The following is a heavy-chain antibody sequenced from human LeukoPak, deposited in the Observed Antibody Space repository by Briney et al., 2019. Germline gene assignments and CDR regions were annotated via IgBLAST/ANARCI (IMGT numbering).Heavy chain of an antibody. J-gene: IGHJ6*04. D-gene: IGHD5-12*01. CDR1: GFTFSSFA. CDR3: ARDGNSGYNSDYYYGMDA. V-gene: IGHV3-30*04. CDR2: ISDDGTNK. Sequence: GGSLRLSCAASGFTFSSFALHWVRQAPGKGLEWVAVISDDGTNKYYADSVKGRFTISRDNSKNTLYLQMNSLRVEDTAVYYCARDGNSGYNSDYYYGMDAGGKGTTVTVFS.